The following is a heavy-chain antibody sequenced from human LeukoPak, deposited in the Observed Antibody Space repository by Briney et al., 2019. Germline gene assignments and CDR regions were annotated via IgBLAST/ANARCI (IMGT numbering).Heavy chain of an antibody. V-gene: IGHV3-23*01. Sequence: PGGSLRLSCAVSGFTVSSNYMSWVRQAPGKGLEWVSAISGSGGSTYYADSVKGRFTISRDNSKNTLYLQMNSLRAEDTAVYYCAKGVPPIFGVVIRGGYWGQGTLVTVSS. D-gene: IGHD3-3*01. CDR2: ISGSGGST. CDR1: GFTVSSNY. J-gene: IGHJ4*02. CDR3: AKGVPPIFGVVIRGGY.